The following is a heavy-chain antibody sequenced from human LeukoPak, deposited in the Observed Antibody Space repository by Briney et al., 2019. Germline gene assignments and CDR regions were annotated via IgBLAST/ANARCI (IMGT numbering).Heavy chain of an antibody. J-gene: IGHJ3*02. CDR2: IYYSGST. CDR3: ARPIKYYDSSGDEIGSVIGAFDI. Sequence: SETLSLTCTVSGGSISSYYWSWIRQPPGKGLEWIGYIYYSGSTNYNPSLKSRVTISVDTSKNQFSLKLSSVTAADTAVYYCARPIKYYDSSGDEIGSVIGAFDIWGQGTMVTVSS. V-gene: IGHV4-59*01. CDR1: GGSISSYY. D-gene: IGHD3-22*01.